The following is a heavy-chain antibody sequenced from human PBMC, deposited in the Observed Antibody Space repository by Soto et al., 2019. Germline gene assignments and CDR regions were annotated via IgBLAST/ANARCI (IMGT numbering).Heavy chain of an antibody. CDR3: ARDAGSLGY. J-gene: IGHJ4*02. D-gene: IGHD1-26*01. CDR1: GFTFSSYS. Sequence: EVQLVESGGGLVQPGGSLRLSCAASGFTFSSYSMNWVRQAPRKGLECVSYISSGSSSIYYADSVKGRFTISRDNAKNSVYLQMNSLRDEDTAVYYCARDAGSLGYWGQGTLVTVSS. V-gene: IGHV3-48*02. CDR2: ISSGSSSI.